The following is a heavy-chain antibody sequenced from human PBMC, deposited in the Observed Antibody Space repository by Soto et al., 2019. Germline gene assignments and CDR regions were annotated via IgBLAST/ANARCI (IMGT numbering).Heavy chain of an antibody. D-gene: IGHD6-13*01. V-gene: IGHV4-30-2*01. CDR3: ARGGGSPYHNHEFDF. J-gene: IGHJ4*02. Sequence: PSETLSLTCAVSGGSISSGGYSWSWIRQPPGKGLEWIGYMYHSGSTYYNPSLKSRVTISVDKSKNQFSLKLSSVTAADTAVYHCARGGGSPYHNHEFDFWGQGTLVTVS. CDR1: GGSISSGGYS. CDR2: MYHSGST.